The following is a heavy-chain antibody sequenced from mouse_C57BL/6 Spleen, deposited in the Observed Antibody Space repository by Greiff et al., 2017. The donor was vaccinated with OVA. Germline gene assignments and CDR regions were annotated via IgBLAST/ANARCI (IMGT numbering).Heavy chain of an antibody. D-gene: IGHD1-1*01. Sequence: EVQLQESGPELVKPGASVKIPCKASGYTFTDYNMDWVKQSHGKSLEWIGDINPNNGGTIYNQKFKGKATLTVDKSSSTAYMELRSLTSEDTAVYYCARGGITTVVATDYAMDYWGQGTSVTVSS. CDR2: INPNNGGT. J-gene: IGHJ4*01. CDR3: ARGGITTVVATDYAMDY. V-gene: IGHV1-18*01. CDR1: GYTFTDYN.